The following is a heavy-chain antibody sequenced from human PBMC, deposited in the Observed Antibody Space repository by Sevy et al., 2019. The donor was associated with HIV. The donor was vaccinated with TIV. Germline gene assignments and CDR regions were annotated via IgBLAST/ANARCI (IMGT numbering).Heavy chain of an antibody. V-gene: IGHV1-46*03. D-gene: IGHD5-12*01. CDR1: GYTFTNYY. J-gene: IGHJ4*02. CDR3: ARDRYSGYGFDY. Sequence: ASVKASCKASGYTFTNYYIHWVRQAPGQGLEWMGIINPSGGSTTYAQKFQGRVTMTRDTSTSTVYMQLSSLRSEDTAVYYCARDRYSGYGFDYWGQGTLVTVSS. CDR2: INPSGGST.